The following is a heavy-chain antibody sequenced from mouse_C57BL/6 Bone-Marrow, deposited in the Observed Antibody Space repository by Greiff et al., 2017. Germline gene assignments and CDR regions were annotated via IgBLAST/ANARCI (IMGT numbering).Heavy chain of an antibody. CDR2: IYPGSGST. CDR3: ARSLQGWYGSIDY. V-gene: IGHV1-55*01. CDR1: GYTFTSYW. Sequence: VKLQQPGAELVKPGASVKMSCKASGYTFTSYWITWVKQRPGQGLEWIGDIYPGSGSTNYNEKFKSKATLTVDTSSSTAYMQLSSLTSEDSAVYYCARSLQGWYGSIDYWGQGTTLTVSS. J-gene: IGHJ2*01. D-gene: IGHD1-1*01.